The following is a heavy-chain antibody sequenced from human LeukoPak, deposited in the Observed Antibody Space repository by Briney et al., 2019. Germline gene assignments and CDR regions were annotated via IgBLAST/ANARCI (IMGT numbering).Heavy chain of an antibody. V-gene: IGHV1-2*02. J-gene: IGHJ3*02. CDR1: GYTFTGYY. CDR2: INPNSGGT. CDR3: ARTFFIDGYDAFDI. D-gene: IGHD2/OR15-2a*01. Sequence: ASVKVCCTASGYTFTGYYMRWVRQAPGQGLEWMGWINPNSGGTNYAQKFQGRVTMTRDTSISTAYVELSRLRSDDTAVYYCARTFFIDGYDAFDIRGQGTMVTVSS.